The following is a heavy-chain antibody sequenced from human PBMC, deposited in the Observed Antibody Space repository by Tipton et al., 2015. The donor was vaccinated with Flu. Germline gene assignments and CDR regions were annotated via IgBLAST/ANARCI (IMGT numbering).Heavy chain of an antibody. J-gene: IGHJ3*01. CDR2: IQSTTYI. CDR1: GFTVNGQY. CDR3: VRGVAGGFDV. Sequence: SLRLSCAVSGFTVNGQYMSWVRQAPGKGPQWISVIQSTTYIYYADSVKGRFTISRDISKNRVYLQMNNLRPDDTGLYYCVRGVAGGFDVWGQGTMVIASS. V-gene: IGHV3-53*05. D-gene: IGHD6-19*01.